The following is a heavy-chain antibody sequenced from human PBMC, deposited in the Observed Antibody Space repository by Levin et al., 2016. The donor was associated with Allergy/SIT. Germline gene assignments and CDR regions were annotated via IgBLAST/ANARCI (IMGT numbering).Heavy chain of an antibody. D-gene: IGHD5-18*01. CDR2: ISGSGGST. V-gene: IGHV3-23*01. J-gene: IGHJ6*04. CDR3: AKGLDGYSYGWRGYNV. Sequence: WIRQPPGKGLEWVSAISGSGGSTYYADSVKGRFTISRDNSKNTLYLQMNSLRAEDTAVYYCAKGLDGYSYGWRGYNVWGKGTTVTVSS.